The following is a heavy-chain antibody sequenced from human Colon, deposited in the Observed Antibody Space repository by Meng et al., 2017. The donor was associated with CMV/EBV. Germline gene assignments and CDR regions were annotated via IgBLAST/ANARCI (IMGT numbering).Heavy chain of an antibody. V-gene: IGHV3-23*01. D-gene: IGHD3-22*01. CDR1: GFNFTIYA. J-gene: IGHJ6*02. CDR2: ISGSADTT. Sequence: GGSLRLSCVASGFNFTIYAINWVRQSPGKGLERVSSISGSADTTHYADSVGGRFTISRDNSKNTVYLQMDSMRAEDTAVYYCAKPHQDYYYDKSGGYGMDVWGQGTTVTVSS. CDR3: AKPHQDYYYDKSGGYGMDV.